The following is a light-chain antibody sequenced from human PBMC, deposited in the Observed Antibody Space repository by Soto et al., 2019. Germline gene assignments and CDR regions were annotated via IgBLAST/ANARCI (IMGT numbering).Light chain of an antibody. CDR2: EVS. V-gene: IGLV2-23*02. CDR3: CSYAGSSTFLYV. J-gene: IGLJ1*01. Sequence: ALTQPASVSGSPGQSITISCTGTSSDVGSYNLVSWYQQHPGKAPKLMIYEVSKRPSGVSNRFSGSKSGNTASLTISGLQAEDEADYYCCSYAGSSTFLYVFGTGTKVTVL. CDR1: SSDVGSYNL.